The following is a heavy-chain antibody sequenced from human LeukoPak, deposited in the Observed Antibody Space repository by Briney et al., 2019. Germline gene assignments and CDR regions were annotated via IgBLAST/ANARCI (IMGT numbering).Heavy chain of an antibody. CDR3: ARPSGSYLFDY. CDR1: GYSFTSYW. J-gene: IGHJ4*02. Sequence: GESLKISCKGSGYSFTSYWIAWVRQMPGKGLEYIGVIYPDDSDTRYSPSFQGQVTISADKSISTAYLQWSSLKASDTAMYYCARPSGSYLFDYWGQGTLVTVSS. D-gene: IGHD1-26*01. CDR2: IYPDDSDT. V-gene: IGHV5-51*01.